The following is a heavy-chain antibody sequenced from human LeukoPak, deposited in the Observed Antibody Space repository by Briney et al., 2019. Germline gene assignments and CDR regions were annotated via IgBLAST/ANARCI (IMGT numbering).Heavy chain of an antibody. CDR1: GFTFDDYA. V-gene: IGHV3-9*01. J-gene: IGHJ3*02. CDR3: ATQSDAFDI. Sequence: AGGSLRLSCAASGFTFDDYAMHWVRQAPGKGLEWVSGISWNSGSIGYADSVKGRFTISRDNAKNSLYLQMNSLRAEDTALYYCATQSDAFDIWGQGTMVTVSS. CDR2: ISWNSGSI.